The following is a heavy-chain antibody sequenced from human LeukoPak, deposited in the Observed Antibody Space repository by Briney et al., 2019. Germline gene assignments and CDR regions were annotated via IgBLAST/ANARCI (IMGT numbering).Heavy chain of an antibody. Sequence: SETLSLTCAVYGGSFSGYYWSWIRQPPGEGLEWIGEINHSGSTNYNPSLKSRVTISVDTSKNQFSLKLSSVTAADTAVYYCARNGYSYGFDYWGQGTLVTVSS. CDR1: GGSFSGYY. D-gene: IGHD5-18*01. CDR3: ARNGYSYGFDY. V-gene: IGHV4-34*01. CDR2: INHSGST. J-gene: IGHJ4*02.